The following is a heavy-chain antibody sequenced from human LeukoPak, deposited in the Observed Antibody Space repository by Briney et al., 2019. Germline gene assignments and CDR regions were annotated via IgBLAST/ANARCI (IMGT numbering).Heavy chain of an antibody. CDR2: ISFGGTNE. Sequence: GGSLRLSCAASGFTFSNYAMHWVRQAPGKGLEWVAFISFGGTNEYYADSVKGRFTISRDNSKNTLFLQMNSLRTEDTAVYYCARDRPGSMDVWGQGTTVTVSS. V-gene: IGHV3-30-3*01. D-gene: IGHD3-10*01. CDR3: ARDRPGSMDV. J-gene: IGHJ6*02. CDR1: GFTFSNYA.